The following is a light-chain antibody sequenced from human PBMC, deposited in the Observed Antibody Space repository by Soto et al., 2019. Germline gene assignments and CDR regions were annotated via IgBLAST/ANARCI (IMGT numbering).Light chain of an antibody. CDR2: RNN. CDR3: AAWDDTLSGVV. CDR1: SSNIGSNY. Sequence: QSVLTQPPSASGTPGQRVTISCSGSSSNIGSNYVYWYQQLPGTAPKLLIYRNNQRPSGVPDRFSGSKSGTSASLAISGLRSEDEADYYCAAWDDTLSGVVFGGGTNLPS. V-gene: IGLV1-47*01. J-gene: IGLJ2*01.